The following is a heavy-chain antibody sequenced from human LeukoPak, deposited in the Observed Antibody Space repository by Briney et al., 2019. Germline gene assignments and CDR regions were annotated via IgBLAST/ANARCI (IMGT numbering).Heavy chain of an antibody. CDR1: GGSISSYY. CDR2: MYTSGST. V-gene: IGHV4-4*09. J-gene: IGHJ4*02. D-gene: IGHD1-14*01. CDR3: ARASKSKGTRIYYFDH. Sequence: SETLSLTCTVSGGSISSYYWSWIRQPPGKGLEWIGYMYTSGSTNYNPSLKSRVTISVDTSKNQFSLKLSSVTAADTAVYYCARASKSKGTRIYYFDHWGQGTLVTVSS.